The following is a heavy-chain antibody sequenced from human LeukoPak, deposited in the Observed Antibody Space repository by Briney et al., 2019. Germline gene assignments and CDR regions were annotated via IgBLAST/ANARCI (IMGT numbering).Heavy chain of an antibody. V-gene: IGHV3-30-3*01. Sequence: SGRSLRLSCAASGFTFSSYAMHWVRQAPGKGLEWVAVISYDGSNKYYADSVKGRFTISRDNSKNTLYLQMNSLRAEDTAVYYCARDPNYGGHYYMDVWGKGTTVTVSS. D-gene: IGHD4-23*01. J-gene: IGHJ6*03. CDR3: ARDPNYGGHYYMDV. CDR1: GFTFSSYA. CDR2: ISYDGSNK.